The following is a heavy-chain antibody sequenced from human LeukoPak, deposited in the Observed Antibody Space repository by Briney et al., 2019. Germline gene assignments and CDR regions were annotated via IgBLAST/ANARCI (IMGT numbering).Heavy chain of an antibody. J-gene: IGHJ4*02. D-gene: IGHD2-2*01. Sequence: PGGSLRLSCAASGFTFSSYGMHWVRQAPGKGLEWVAFIRYDGSNKYYADSVKGRFTISRDNSKNTLYLQMNSLRAEDTAVYYCAKGVVPAAIDLFDYWGQGTLVTVSS. CDR3: AKGVVPAAIDLFDY. CDR1: GFTFSSYG. V-gene: IGHV3-30*02. CDR2: IRYDGSNK.